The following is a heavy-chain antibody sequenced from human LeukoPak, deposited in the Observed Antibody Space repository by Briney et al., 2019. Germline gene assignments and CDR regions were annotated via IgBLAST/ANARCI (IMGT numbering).Heavy chain of an antibody. D-gene: IGHD5-24*01. CDR1: GGSFSGYY. CDR2: INHSGST. J-gene: IGHJ5*02. CDR3: ARDGRGSWFDP. Sequence: SETLSLTCAVYGGSFSGYYWSWIRQRPGKGLEWIGEINHSGSTNYNPSLKSRVTISVDTSKHQFSLKLSSVTAADTAVYYCARDGRGSWFDPWGQGTLVTVSS. V-gene: IGHV4-34*01.